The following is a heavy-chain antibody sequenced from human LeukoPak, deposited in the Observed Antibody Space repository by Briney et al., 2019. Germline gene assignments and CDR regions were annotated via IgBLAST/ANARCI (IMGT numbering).Heavy chain of an antibody. CDR1: GFTFSSYS. V-gene: IGHV3-21*01. Sequence: GGSLRLSCAASGFTFSSYSMNWVRQAPGKGLEWVSSISSSSNYIYYADSRKGRFTISRDNAKNSLYLQMNSLRAEDTAVYYCAISSGGSCYQWGQGTLVTVSS. CDR3: AISSGGSCYQ. CDR2: ISSSSNYI. D-gene: IGHD2-15*01. J-gene: IGHJ4*02.